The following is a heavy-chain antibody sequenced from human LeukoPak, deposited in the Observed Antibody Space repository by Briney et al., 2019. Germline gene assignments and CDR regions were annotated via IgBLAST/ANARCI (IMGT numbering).Heavy chain of an antibody. D-gene: IGHD3-22*01. CDR2: IRSKANSYAT. CDR3: TRRGYYDSSGYGKDY. CDR1: GFTFSGFA. V-gene: IGHV3-73*01. Sequence: PGGSLRLSCAASGFTFSGFAMHWVRQAYGKGLEWVGLIRSKANSYATAYAASVKGRFTISRDDSKNTAYLQMNSLKTEDTAVYYCTRRGYYDSSGYGKDYWGQGTLVTVSS. J-gene: IGHJ4*02.